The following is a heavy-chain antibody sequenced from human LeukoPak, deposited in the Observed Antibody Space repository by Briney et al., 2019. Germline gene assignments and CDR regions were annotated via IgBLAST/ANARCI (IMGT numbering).Heavy chain of an antibody. J-gene: IGHJ1*01. V-gene: IGHV4-34*01. D-gene: IGHD3-16*02. Sequence: SETLSLTCAVYGGSFSGYYWSWIRQPPGKGLEWIGEINHSGSTNYNPSLKSRVTISVDTSKNQFSLKLSSVTAADTAVYYCARVAFIGFQHWGQGTLVTVSS. CDR1: GGSFSGYY. CDR3: ARVAFIGFQH. CDR2: INHSGST.